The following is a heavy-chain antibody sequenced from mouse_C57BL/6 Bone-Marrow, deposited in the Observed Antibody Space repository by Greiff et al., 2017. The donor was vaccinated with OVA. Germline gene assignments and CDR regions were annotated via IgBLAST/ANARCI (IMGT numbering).Heavy chain of an antibody. CDR3: ARGGTGYAMDY. D-gene: IGHD2-14*01. CDR1: GFTFSDYY. CDR2: INYDGSST. Sequence: EVQVVESEGGLVQPGSSMKLSCTASGFTFSDYYMAWVRQVPEKGLEWVANINYDGSSTYYLDSLKSRFIISRDNAKNMLYLQMSSLKAEDTATYYCARGGTGYAMDYWGQGTSVTVSS. J-gene: IGHJ4*01. V-gene: IGHV5-16*01.